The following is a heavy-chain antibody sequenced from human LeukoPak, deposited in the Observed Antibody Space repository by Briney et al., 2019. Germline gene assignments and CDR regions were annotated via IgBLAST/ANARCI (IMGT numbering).Heavy chain of an antibody. V-gene: IGHV4-59*01. CDR2: IYYNGNT. CDR1: GDSIRTYC. D-gene: IGHD6-19*01. CDR3: AIGWYYFDY. J-gene: IGHJ4*02. Sequence: PSETLSLTCTVSGDSIRTYCWSWIRQPPGKGLEWIGYIYYNGNTNYSPSLKSRVTMSVDTSKNQFSLRLSSVTAADTAVYYCAIGWYYFDYWGQGALVTVSS.